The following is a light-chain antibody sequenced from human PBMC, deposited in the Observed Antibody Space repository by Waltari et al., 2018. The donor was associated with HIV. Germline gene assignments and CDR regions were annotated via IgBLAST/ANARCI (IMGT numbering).Light chain of an antibody. CDR1: ALPKKY. CDR2: EDS. J-gene: IGLJ2*01. V-gene: IGLV3-10*01. CDR3: YSTDNSGNHRGV. Sequence: SYELTQPPSVSVSPGQTARITCSGDALPKKYAYWYQQKSGQAPVLVIYEDSKRPSGRPERFSGSSSGTMATLTISGAQVEDEADYYCYSTDNSGNHRGVFGGGTKLTVL.